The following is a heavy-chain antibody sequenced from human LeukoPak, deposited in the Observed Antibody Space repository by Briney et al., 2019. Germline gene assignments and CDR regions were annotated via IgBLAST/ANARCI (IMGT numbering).Heavy chain of an antibody. CDR2: ISSSSSYI. CDR1: GFTFNNAW. D-gene: IGHD6-19*01. CDR3: ARDGGSGWYEYSGSAFDI. V-gene: IGHV3-21*01. J-gene: IGHJ3*02. Sequence: GGSLRLSCAASGFTFNNAWMNWVRQSPGKGLEWVSSISSSSSYIYYADSVKGRFTISRDNAKNSLYLQMNSLRAEDTAVYYCARDGGSGWYEYSGSAFDIWGQGTMVTVSS.